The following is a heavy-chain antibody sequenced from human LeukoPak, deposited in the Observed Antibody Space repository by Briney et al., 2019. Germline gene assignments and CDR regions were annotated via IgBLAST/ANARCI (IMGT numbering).Heavy chain of an antibody. V-gene: IGHV3-30*04. CDR1: GFTFSSYA. J-gene: IGHJ4*02. Sequence: GGSLRLSCAASGFTFSSYAMHWVRQAPGKGLEWVTIISFDGSNKYYADSVKGRFTISRDNSKNTLYLQMKSLRAEDTALYYCAKDREDSSGYYQDYWGQGTLVTVSS. CDR2: ISFDGSNK. CDR3: AKDREDSSGYYQDY. D-gene: IGHD3-22*01.